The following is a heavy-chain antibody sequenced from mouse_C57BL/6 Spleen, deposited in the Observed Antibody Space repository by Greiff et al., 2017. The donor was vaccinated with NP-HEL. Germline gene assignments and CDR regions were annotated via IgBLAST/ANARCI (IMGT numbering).Heavy chain of an antibody. CDR1: GYTFTSYW. CDR3: AREDYGSRIDY. CDR2: IYPGSGST. V-gene: IGHV1-55*01. D-gene: IGHD1-1*01. J-gene: IGHJ2*01. Sequence: VQLQQSGAELVKPGASVKMSCKASGYTFTSYWITWVKQRPGQGLEWIGDIYPGSGSTNYNEKFKSKATLTVDTSSSTAYMQLSSLTSEDSAVYYCAREDYGSRIDYWGQCTTLTVSS.